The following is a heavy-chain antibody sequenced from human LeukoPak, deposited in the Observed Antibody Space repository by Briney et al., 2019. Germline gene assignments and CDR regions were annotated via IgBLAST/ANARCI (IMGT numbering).Heavy chain of an antibody. V-gene: IGHV1-2*06. D-gene: IGHD6-13*01. CDR2: INPNSGGT. CDR1: GYTFTGYY. J-gene: IGHJ4*02. CDR3: ASSRIAAARQGFDY. Sequence: ASVNVSCTASGYTFTGYYMHWVRQAPGQGLEWMGRINPNSGGTNYAQKFQGRVTMTRDTSISTAYMELSRLRSDDTAVYYCASSRIAAARQGFDYWGQGTLVTVSS.